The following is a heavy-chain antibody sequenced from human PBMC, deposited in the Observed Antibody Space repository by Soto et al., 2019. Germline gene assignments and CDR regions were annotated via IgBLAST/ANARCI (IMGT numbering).Heavy chain of an antibody. Sequence: PSETLSLTCIVSGVSISSYYWSWIRQPAGKGLEWIGRIYTSGSTTYNPSLKSRVTMSVDTSNNQFSLKLSSVTAADTAVYYCARDTRLYDFWSGHDAFDIWGQGTMVTVSS. CDR2: IYTSGST. CDR1: GVSISSYY. J-gene: IGHJ3*02. D-gene: IGHD3-3*01. V-gene: IGHV4-4*07. CDR3: ARDTRLYDFWSGHDAFDI.